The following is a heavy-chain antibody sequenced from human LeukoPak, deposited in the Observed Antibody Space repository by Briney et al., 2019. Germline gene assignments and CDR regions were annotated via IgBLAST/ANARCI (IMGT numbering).Heavy chain of an antibody. D-gene: IGHD3-10*01. V-gene: IGHV1-69*06. J-gene: IGHJ6*03. CDR1: GGTFSSYA. CDR2: IIPIFGTA. Sequence: GASVTVSCTASGGTFSSYAFSWVRQAPGQGLEWMGGIIPIFGTANYAQKFQVRVTIAADTSTSTAYMELSSLRSDDTAVYYCARGRRFGELALYYYYYYMDVWGKGTTVTISS. CDR3: ARGRRFGELALYYYYYYMDV.